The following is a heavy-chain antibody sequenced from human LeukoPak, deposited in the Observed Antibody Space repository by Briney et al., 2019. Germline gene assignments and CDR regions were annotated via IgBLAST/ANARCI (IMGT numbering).Heavy chain of an antibody. Sequence: GGSLRLSCAASGFTFSSYAMSWVRQAPGKGLEWVSTLSGSGGTTYYADSVKGRFTISRDNSKNTLFLQMNSLRAEDTAVYYCARRGYFDYWGQGTLVTVSS. CDR2: LSGSGGTT. V-gene: IGHV3-23*01. CDR3: ARRGYFDY. CDR1: GFTFSSYA. J-gene: IGHJ4*02.